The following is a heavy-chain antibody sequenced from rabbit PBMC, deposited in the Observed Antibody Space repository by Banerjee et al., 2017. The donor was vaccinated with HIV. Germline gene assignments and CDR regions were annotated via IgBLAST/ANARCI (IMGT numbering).Heavy chain of an antibody. CDR1: GFSFSSGYY. V-gene: IGHV1S45*01. J-gene: IGHJ4*01. CDR3: ARDHTYGDGDYAFKL. D-gene: IGHD2-1*01. CDR2: IYAGSSAST. Sequence: QQQLVESGGGLVKPEGSLTLTCKASGFSFSSGYYMCWVRQAPGKGLEWIACIYAGSSASTYYASWAKGRFTISKTSSTTVTLQMTSLTAADTAAYFCARDHTYGDGDYAFKLWGQGTLVTVS.